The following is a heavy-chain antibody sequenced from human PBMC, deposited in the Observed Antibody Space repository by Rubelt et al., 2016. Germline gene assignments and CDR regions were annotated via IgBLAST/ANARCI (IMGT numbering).Heavy chain of an antibody. V-gene: IGHV3-74*01. Sequence: INSDGSITRYADSVQGRFTISRDNAKNTLYLQMNSLRAEDTAVYHCARDPGGYWPDDALDIWGQGTMVTVSS. CDR3: ARDPGGYWPDDALDI. D-gene: IGHD3-22*01. CDR2: INSDGSIT. J-gene: IGHJ3*02.